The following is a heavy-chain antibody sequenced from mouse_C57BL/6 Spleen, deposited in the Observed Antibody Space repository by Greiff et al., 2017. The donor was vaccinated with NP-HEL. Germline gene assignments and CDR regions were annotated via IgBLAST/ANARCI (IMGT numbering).Heavy chain of an antibody. Sequence: VQLQQPGAELVKPGASVKLSCKASGYTFTSYWMQWVKQRPGQGLEWIGEIDPSDSYTNYNQKFKGKATLTVDTSSSTAYMQLSSLTSEDSAVYYCARGGLRRREAMDSWGQGNSVTVSS. CDR1: GYTFTSYW. V-gene: IGHV1-50*01. J-gene: IGHJ4*01. CDR2: IDPSDSYT. CDR3: ARGGLRRREAMDS. D-gene: IGHD2-4*01.